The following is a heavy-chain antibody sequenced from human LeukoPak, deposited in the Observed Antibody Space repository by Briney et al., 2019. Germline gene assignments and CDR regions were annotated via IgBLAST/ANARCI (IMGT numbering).Heavy chain of an antibody. Sequence: GGSLRLSCAASGFTFSSNAMSWVRQAPGKGLEWVAVIWYDGSNKYYADSVKGRFTISRDNSKNTLYLQMNSLRAEDTAVYYCAKDHRQQLVFWTEYYFDYWGQGTLVTVSS. J-gene: IGHJ4*02. CDR1: GFTFSSNA. CDR3: AKDHRQQLVFWTEYYFDY. D-gene: IGHD6-13*01. V-gene: IGHV3-33*06. CDR2: IWYDGSNK.